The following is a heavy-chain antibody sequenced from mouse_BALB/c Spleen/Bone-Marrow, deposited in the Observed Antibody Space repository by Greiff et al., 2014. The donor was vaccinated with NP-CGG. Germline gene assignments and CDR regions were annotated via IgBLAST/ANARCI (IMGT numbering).Heavy chain of an antibody. Sequence: QVQLKESRAELARPGASVKLSCKASGYTFTSYWMQWVKQRPGQGLEWIGAIYPGDGDTRYTQKFKGKATLTADRSSSTAYMQLSSLASEDSAVYYCASQGDYGSFDYWGQGTTLTVSS. D-gene: IGHD1-1*02. CDR3: ASQGDYGSFDY. V-gene: IGHV1-87*01. CDR2: IYPGDGDT. CDR1: GYTFTSYW. J-gene: IGHJ2*01.